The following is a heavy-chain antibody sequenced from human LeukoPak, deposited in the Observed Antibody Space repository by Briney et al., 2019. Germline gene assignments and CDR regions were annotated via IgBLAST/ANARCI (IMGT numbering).Heavy chain of an antibody. J-gene: IGHJ4*02. CDR3: ARDLRRGLVGSLAY. Sequence: ASVKVSCKASGYTFTSYGIRWVRQAPGQGLEWMGWISAYNGNTNYAQKLQGRVTMTTDTSTSTAYMELRSLRSDDTAVYYCARDLRRGLVGSLAYWGQGTLVTVSS. V-gene: IGHV1-18*01. CDR2: ISAYNGNT. CDR1: GYTFTSYG. D-gene: IGHD3/OR15-3a*01.